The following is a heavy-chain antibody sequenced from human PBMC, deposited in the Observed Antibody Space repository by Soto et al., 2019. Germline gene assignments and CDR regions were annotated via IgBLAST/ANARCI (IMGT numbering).Heavy chain of an antibody. V-gene: IGHV5-51*01. CDR3: ARHPYRNRIPPYGMDV. CDR2: IYPGDSDT. J-gene: IGHJ6*01. Sequence: EVQLVQSGAEVKKPGESLKISCKGSGFTFTSYWIGWVRQMPGKGLAWMGIIYPGDSDTRYSPSFQGQVTISADKSISTAYLQWSSLKASDTAMYFCARHPYRNRIPPYGMDVWGQGTTVTVS. D-gene: IGHD1-1*01. CDR1: GFTFTSYW.